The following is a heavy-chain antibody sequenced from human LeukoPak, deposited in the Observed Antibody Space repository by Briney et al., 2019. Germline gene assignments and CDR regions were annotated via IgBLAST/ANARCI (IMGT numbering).Heavy chain of an antibody. D-gene: IGHD2-2*02. CDR1: GFTFSTYW. CDR3: ARYTEYYFDY. Sequence: PGGSLRLSCAASGFTFSTYWMTWVRQAPGKGLEWVANMKRDGSEVYYAGSVKGRFTISRDNAKNSLYLQMNSLRAEDTAVYYCARYTEYYFDYWGQGTPVTVSS. CDR2: MKRDGSEV. V-gene: IGHV3-7*01. J-gene: IGHJ4*02.